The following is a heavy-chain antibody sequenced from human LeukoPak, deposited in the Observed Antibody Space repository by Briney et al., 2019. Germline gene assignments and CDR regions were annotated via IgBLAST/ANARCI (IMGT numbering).Heavy chain of an antibody. CDR3: ARSASQAGASVHPFDY. CDR2: IYHSGST. Sequence: PSGALSLTCAVSGGSISSSNWWSWVRQPPGKGLEWIGEIYHSGSTNYNPSLKSRVTISVDKSKNQFSLKLSSVTAADTAVYYCARSASQAGASVHPFDYWGQGTLVTVSS. D-gene: IGHD4/OR15-4a*01. CDR1: GGSISSSNW. J-gene: IGHJ4*02. V-gene: IGHV4-4*02.